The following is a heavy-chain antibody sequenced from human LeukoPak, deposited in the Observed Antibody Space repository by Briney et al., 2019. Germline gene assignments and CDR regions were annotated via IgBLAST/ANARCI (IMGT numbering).Heavy chain of an antibody. V-gene: IGHV4-34*01. CDR1: GGSFSGYY. Sequence: PSETLSLTCAVYGGSFSGYYWSWIRQPPGKGLEWIGEINHSGSTNYNPSLKSRVTISVDTSKNQFSLKLSSVTAADTAAYYCARFGLRRLDYWGQGTLVTVSS. CDR2: INHSGST. CDR3: ARFGLRRLDY. D-gene: IGHD5/OR15-5a*01. J-gene: IGHJ4*02.